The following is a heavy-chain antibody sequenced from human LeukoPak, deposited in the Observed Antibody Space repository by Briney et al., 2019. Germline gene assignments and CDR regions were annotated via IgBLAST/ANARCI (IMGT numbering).Heavy chain of an antibody. V-gene: IGHV4-38-2*01. CDR2: FFQSEKS. J-gene: IGHJ4*02. Sequence: PSETLSLPCGISGHSTTRGYYWAWFRQSPGKGPEWIATFFQSEKSFYNASLESRVIMSLDTSTSQFSLNLTSVTAADTAVYYCARVLPVPYLLDSWGQGTHVTVSS. CDR1: GHSTTRGYY. CDR3: ARVLPVPYLLDS. D-gene: IGHD3-10*02.